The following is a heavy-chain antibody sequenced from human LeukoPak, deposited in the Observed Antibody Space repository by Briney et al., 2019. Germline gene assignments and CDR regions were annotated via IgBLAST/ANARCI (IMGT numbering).Heavy chain of an antibody. CDR3: ARDDIESYSYYYMDV. J-gene: IGHJ6*03. D-gene: IGHD5-24*01. CDR2: IKQDGSEK. V-gene: IGHV3-7*01. CDR1: GFTFSSYW. Sequence: PGGSLRLSCAASGFTFSSYWMSWVRQAPGKGLEWVANIKQDGSEKYYVDSVKGRFTISRDNAKNSLYLQMSSLRAEDTAVYYCARDDIESYSYYYMDVWGKGTTVTVSS.